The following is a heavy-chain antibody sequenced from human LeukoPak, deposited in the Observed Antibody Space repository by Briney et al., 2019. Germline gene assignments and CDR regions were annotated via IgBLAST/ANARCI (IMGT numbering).Heavy chain of an antibody. CDR1: GGSIRNYY. D-gene: IGHD1-26*01. J-gene: IGHJ6*02. Sequence: PETLSLTCTVSGGSIRNYYWSWIRQPPGKQLEWIGYIYHSGSTNYNPSLKSRVTISVDTSKDQFSLKLTSVTAADTAVYFCARDSGLRRWELSTIYNYGMDVWGQGTTVTVSS. CDR3: ARDSGLRRWELSTIYNYGMDV. CDR2: IYHSGST. V-gene: IGHV4-59*01.